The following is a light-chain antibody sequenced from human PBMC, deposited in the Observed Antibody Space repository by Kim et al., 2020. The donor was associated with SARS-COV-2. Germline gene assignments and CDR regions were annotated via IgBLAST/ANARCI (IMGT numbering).Light chain of an antibody. Sequence: GQSITIFCTGSSSDVGIYNRVSWYQQSPGTAPKLVIHDVTNRPSGVPDRFSGSKSGNTASLTISGLQAEDEADYYCASYTTSSAYVFGTGTKVTVL. J-gene: IGLJ1*01. CDR3: ASYTTSSAYV. V-gene: IGLV2-18*02. CDR1: SSDVGIYNR. CDR2: DVT.